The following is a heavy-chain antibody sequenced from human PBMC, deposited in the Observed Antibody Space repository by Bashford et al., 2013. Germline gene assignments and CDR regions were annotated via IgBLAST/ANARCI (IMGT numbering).Heavy chain of an antibody. D-gene: IGHD2-21*01. CDR3: ASGDSFDY. CDR2: INLSNGNT. J-gene: IGHJ4*02. CDR1: RYTFSNHW. Sequence: VASVKVSCKASRYTFSNHWLHWVRQAPGQGLEWMGLINLSNGNTGYAQKLQGRLTMTRDTSTTTVYVELSSLRFEDTAVYYCASGDSFDYWGQGTLVTVSS. V-gene: IGHV1-46*04.